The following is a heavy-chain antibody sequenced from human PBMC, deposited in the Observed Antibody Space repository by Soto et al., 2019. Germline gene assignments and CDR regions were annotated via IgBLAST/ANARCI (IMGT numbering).Heavy chain of an antibody. CDR3: ARSVDP. CDR1: GGSVSTNY. J-gene: IGHJ5*02. CDR2: IYYSGTT. Sequence: PSSSLSLTCTVSGGSVSTNYWSWIRQPPGKGLEWIGYIYYSGTTYYNPSLKSRVTISVDTSKNQFSLKLSSVTDADTAVYYCARSVDPWGQGTLVNVSS. V-gene: IGHV4-59*02.